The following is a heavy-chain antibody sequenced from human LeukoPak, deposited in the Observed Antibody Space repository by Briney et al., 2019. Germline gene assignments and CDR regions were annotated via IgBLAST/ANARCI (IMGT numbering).Heavy chain of an antibody. CDR2: IYYSGST. J-gene: IGHJ4*02. V-gene: IGHV4-59*01. CDR3: ARGPKTEIDY. CDR1: GGSISSYY. Sequence: SETLSLTCTVSGGSISSYYWSWIRQPPGKGLEWIGYIYYSGSTNHNPSLKSRVTISVDTSKNQFSLQLSSVTAADTAVYYCARGPKTEIDYWGQGTLVTVSS.